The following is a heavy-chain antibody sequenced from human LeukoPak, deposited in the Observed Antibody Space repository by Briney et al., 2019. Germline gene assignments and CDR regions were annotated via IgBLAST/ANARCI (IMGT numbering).Heavy chain of an antibody. J-gene: IGHJ6*02. CDR1: GGSLSGYY. V-gene: IGHV4-34*01. D-gene: IGHD3-3*01. Sequence: SETLSLTCAVYGGSLSGYYWSWLRQPPGKGLEWIGEINHSGSTNYNPSLKSRVTISVDTSKNQFSLKLSSVTAADTAVYYCARGKGITIFGASYYYYGMDVWGQGTTVTVSS. CDR3: ARGKGITIFGASYYYYGMDV. CDR2: INHSGST.